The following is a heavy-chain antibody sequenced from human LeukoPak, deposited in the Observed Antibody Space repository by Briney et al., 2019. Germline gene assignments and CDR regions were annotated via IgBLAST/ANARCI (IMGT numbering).Heavy chain of an antibody. D-gene: IGHD2-15*01. Sequence: PSETLSLTCTVSGGSISSYYWSWIRQPPGKGLEWIGYIYYSGSTNYNPSLKSRVTISVDTSKNQFSLKLSSVTAADTAVYYCEYCSGGSCYWGQGTLVTVSS. CDR2: IYYSGST. V-gene: IGHV4-59*01. J-gene: IGHJ4*02. CDR1: GGSISSYY. CDR3: EYCSGGSCY.